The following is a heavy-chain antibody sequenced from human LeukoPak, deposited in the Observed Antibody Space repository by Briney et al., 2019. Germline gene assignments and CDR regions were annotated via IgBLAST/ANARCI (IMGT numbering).Heavy chain of an antibody. CDR1: GYSFTSYW. D-gene: IGHD2-21*01. Sequence: GESLKISCQGSGYSFTSYWIGWVRQMPGKGLEWMGIIYPGDSDTRYSPSFQGQVTISADKSISTAYLQWSSLKASDTAKYYCARLAYCGGDCYLYFDCWGQGTLVTVSS. CDR3: ARLAYCGGDCYLYFDC. J-gene: IGHJ4*02. CDR2: IYPGDSDT. V-gene: IGHV5-51*01.